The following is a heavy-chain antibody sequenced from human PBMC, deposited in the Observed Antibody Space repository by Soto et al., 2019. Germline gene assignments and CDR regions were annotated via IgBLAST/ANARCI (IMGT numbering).Heavy chain of an antibody. CDR2: IGTAGDT. CDR1: GFTFSSYD. V-gene: IGHV3-13*01. Sequence: LSLTCAASGFTFSSYDMHWVRQATGKGLEWVSAIGTAGDTYYPGSVKGRFTISRENAKNSLYLQMNSLRAEDTAVYYCARRTYYYGMDVWGQGTTVTVSS. CDR3: ARRTYYYGMDV. J-gene: IGHJ6*02.